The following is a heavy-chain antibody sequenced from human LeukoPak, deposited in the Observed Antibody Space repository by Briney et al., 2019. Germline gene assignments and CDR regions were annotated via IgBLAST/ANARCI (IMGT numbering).Heavy chain of an antibody. J-gene: IGHJ4*02. V-gene: IGHV4-34*01. CDR3: ARANWGFDY. Sequence: SETLSLTCAVYGGSFSGYYWSWIRQPPGKGLEWIGEINHSGSTNHNPSLKSRVTISVDTSKNQFSLKLSSVTAADTAVYYCARANWGFDYWGQGTLVTVSS. D-gene: IGHD7-27*01. CDR1: GGSFSGYY. CDR2: INHSGST.